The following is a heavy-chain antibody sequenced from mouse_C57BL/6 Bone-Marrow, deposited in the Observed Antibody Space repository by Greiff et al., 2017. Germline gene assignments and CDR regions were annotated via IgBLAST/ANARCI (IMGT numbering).Heavy chain of an antibody. D-gene: IGHD2-5*01. Sequence: EVQLQQSGPELVKPGASVKISCKASGYTFTDYYMNWVKQSHGKSLEWIGDINPNNGGTSYNQKFKGKATLTVDKSSSTAYMELRSLTSEDSAVYYCARQDYSNTFYAMDYWGQGTSVTVSS. CDR1: GYTFTDYY. CDR3: ARQDYSNTFYAMDY. CDR2: INPNNGGT. V-gene: IGHV1-26*01. J-gene: IGHJ4*01.